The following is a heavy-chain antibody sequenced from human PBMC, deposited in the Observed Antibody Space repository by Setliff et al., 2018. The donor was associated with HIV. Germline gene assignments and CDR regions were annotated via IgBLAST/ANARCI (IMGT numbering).Heavy chain of an antibody. Sequence: SETLSLTCSVSGGSISDFPYYWAWIRQPPGKGLEWIGSVFRSGYTRDNPSLKSRAIISVDTSNNQISLKLTSVTAADTAVYYCTIPASSLAPNWGRGTQVTVSS. CDR1: GGSISDFPYY. J-gene: IGHJ4*02. V-gene: IGHV4-39*01. CDR2: VFRSGYT. CDR3: TIPASSLAPN.